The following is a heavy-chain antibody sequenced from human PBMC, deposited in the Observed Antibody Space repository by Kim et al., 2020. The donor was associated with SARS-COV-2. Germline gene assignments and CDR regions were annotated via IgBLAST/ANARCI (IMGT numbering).Heavy chain of an antibody. CDR3: TTKPAFGVVIITFDY. CDR1: GFTFSNAW. V-gene: IGHV3-15*01. Sequence: GGSLRLSCAASGFTFSNAWMSWVRQAPGKGLEWVGRIKSKTDGGTTDYAAPVKGRFTISRDDSKNTLYLQMNSLKTEDTAVYYCTTKPAFGVVIITFDYWGQGTLVTVSS. D-gene: IGHD3-3*01. J-gene: IGHJ4*02. CDR2: IKSKTDGGTT.